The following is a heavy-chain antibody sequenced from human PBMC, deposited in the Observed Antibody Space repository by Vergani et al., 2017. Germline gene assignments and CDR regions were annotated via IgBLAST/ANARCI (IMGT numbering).Heavy chain of an antibody. CDR1: GFTFSSYA. CDR3: AREIIAAAGTYYFDY. D-gene: IGHD6-13*01. CDR2: ISSSSSYI. J-gene: IGHJ4*02. V-gene: IGHV3-21*01. Sequence: EVQLLESGGGLVQPGGSLRLSCAASGFTFSSYAMSWVRQAPGKGLEWVSSISSSSSYIYYADSVKGRFTISRDNAKNSLYLQMNSLRAEDTAVYYCAREIIAAAGTYYFDYWGQGTLVTVSS.